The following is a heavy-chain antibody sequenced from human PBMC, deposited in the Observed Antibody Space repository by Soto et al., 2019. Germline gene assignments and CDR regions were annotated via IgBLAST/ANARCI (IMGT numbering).Heavy chain of an antibody. D-gene: IGHD3-10*01. J-gene: IGHJ5*02. CDR1: GGSISSGGYS. CDR3: ARDYYGSGPTREGWFDP. CDR2: IYHSGST. V-gene: IGHV4-30-2*01. Sequence: SETLSLTCAVSGGSISSGGYSWSWIRQPPGKGLEWIGYIYHSGSTNYNPSLKSRVTISVDTSKNQFSLKLSSVTAADTAVYYCARDYYGSGPTREGWFDPWGQGTLVTISS.